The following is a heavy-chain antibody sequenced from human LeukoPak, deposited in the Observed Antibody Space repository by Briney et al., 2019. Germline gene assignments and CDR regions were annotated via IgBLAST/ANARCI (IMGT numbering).Heavy chain of an antibody. D-gene: IGHD3-10*01. CDR1: GFTFSSYA. Sequence: GGSLRLSCAASGFTFSSYAMHWVRQAPGKGLEWVAVISYDGSNKYYADSVKGRFTISRDNSKNTLYLQMNSLRAEDTAVYYCARDMDEGPVAVLLWFGELPRGAFDIWGQGTMVTVSS. CDR3: ARDMDEGPVAVLLWFGELPRGAFDI. CDR2: ISYDGSNK. J-gene: IGHJ3*02. V-gene: IGHV3-30*04.